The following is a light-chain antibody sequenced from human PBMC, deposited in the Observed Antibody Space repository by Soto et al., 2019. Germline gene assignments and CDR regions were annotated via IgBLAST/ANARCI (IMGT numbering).Light chain of an antibody. CDR3: QQYYSTLPT. V-gene: IGKV4-1*01. CDR1: QGVLSSSNNKNY. CDR2: WAS. J-gene: IGKJ1*01. Sequence: DIVMTQSPDSLAVSLGERATINCKSSQGVLSSSNNKNYLAWFQQKPGQPPKLLIYWASTRESGVPDRFSGSGSGTDFTLTISSLQAEDVAVYYCQQYYSTLPTFGQGTKVEV.